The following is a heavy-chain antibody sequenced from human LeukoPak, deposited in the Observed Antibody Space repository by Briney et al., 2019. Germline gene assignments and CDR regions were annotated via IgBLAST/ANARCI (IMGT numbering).Heavy chain of an antibody. Sequence: GGSLRLSCAASGFTFSSYEMNWVRQAPGKGLEWVSYISSSGSTIYYADSVKGRFTISRDNAKSSLYLQMNSLRAEDTAVYYCARVSGGSHEEYYYYYMDVWGQGTLVTVSS. CDR2: ISSSGSTI. V-gene: IGHV3-48*03. CDR3: ARVSGGSHEEYYYYYMDV. CDR1: GFTFSSYE. J-gene: IGHJ6*03. D-gene: IGHD1-26*01.